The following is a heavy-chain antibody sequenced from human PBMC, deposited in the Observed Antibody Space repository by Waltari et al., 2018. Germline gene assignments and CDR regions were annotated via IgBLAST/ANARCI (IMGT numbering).Heavy chain of an antibody. CDR1: GFSFGTYG. V-gene: IGHV3-30*03. CDR2: ISHDGDAK. J-gene: IGHJ4*02. Sequence: QVQLVDAGGGVVQPGGSLRLSCEVSGFSFGTYGFHWVRQAPGKGLEWVAVISHDGDAKSYADSVKGRFTISRDKSNNRVSLQMDSLRAEDTAVYYCATAPQFIRHFDYWGQGTLVTVSS. CDR3: ATAPQFIRHFDY.